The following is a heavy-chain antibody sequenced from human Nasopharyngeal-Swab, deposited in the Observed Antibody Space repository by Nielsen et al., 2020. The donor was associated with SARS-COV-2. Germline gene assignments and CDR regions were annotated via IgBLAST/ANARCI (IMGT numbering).Heavy chain of an antibody. CDR3: AKDLKGPYFF. Sequence: ESLKISCAASGFPFSTYGMSWVRQAPGKGLEWVSSISGRGDNTYYADSVKGRFTISRDNSKNTLYLQMNSLRAEDTAIYYCAKDLKGPYFFWGKGTLVTVSS. CDR1: GFPFSTYG. V-gene: IGHV3-23*01. D-gene: IGHD2/OR15-2a*01. CDR2: ISGRGDNT. J-gene: IGHJ4*02.